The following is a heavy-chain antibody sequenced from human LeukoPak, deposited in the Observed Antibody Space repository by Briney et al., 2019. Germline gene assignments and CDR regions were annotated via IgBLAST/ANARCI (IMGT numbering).Heavy chain of an antibody. J-gene: IGHJ1*01. CDR3: ASGVAGAEYFQH. CDR2: IIPILGTA. CDR1: GGTFSSYA. Sequence: SVKVSCKASGGTFSSYAISWVRQAPGQGLEWMGGIIPILGTANYARKFQGRVTITTDESTSTAYMELSSLRSEDTAVYYCASGVAGAEYFQHWGQGTLVTVSS. D-gene: IGHD6-19*01. V-gene: IGHV1-69*05.